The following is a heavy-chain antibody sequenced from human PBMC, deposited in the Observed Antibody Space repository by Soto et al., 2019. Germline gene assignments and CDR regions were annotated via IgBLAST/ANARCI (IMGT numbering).Heavy chain of an antibody. CDR3: ARVGYDSSGYYRTPNFDY. D-gene: IGHD3-22*01. CDR2: IYYSGST. V-gene: IGHV4-30-4*01. CDR1: GGSISSGDYY. Sequence: SETLSLTCTVSGGSISSGDYYWSWIRQPPGKGLEWIGYIYYSGSTYYNPSLKSRVTISVDTSKNQFSLKLSSVTAADTAVYYCARVGYDSSGYYRTPNFDYWGQGTLVTVSS. J-gene: IGHJ4*02.